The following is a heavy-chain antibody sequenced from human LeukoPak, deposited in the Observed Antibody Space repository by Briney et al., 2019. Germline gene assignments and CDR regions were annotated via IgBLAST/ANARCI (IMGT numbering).Heavy chain of an antibody. V-gene: IGHV3-30*18. CDR3: AKDRDIFLYFFDY. J-gene: IGHJ4*02. Sequence: GGSLRLSCAASGFTFSSYGMHWVRQAPGKGLEWVAVISHDGSNKYYADSVKGRFTISRDNSKNTLYLQMNSLRAEDTAVYYCAKDRDIFLYFFDYWAREPWSPSPQ. CDR1: GFTFSSYG. D-gene: IGHD3-9*01. CDR2: ISHDGSNK.